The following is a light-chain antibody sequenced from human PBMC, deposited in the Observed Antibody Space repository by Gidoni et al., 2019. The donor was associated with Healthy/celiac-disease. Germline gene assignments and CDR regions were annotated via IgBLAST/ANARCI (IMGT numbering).Light chain of an antibody. J-gene: IGKJ1*01. Sequence: ETVLTQSPGTLSLSPGERATLSCRASQSVSSSYLAWYQQKPGQAPSLLIYGASSRATGIPDRFSGSGSGTDFTLTISRLEPEDFAVYYCQQYGSSPPRTFGQGTKVEIK. CDR3: QQYGSSPPRT. CDR2: GAS. V-gene: IGKV3-20*01. CDR1: QSVSSSY.